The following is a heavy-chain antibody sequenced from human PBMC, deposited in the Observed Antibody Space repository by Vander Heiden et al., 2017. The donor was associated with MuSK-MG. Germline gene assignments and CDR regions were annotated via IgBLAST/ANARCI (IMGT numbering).Heavy chain of an antibody. CDR3: ARDAHPIAAAGLPWGWFDP. J-gene: IGHJ5*02. Sequence: QVQLVESGGGVVQPGRSLRLSCAASGCTLGRYGMHWVRQAPGKGLEWVAVIWYDGSNKYYADSVKGRFTISRDNSKNTLYLQMNSLRAEDTAVYYCARDAHPIAAAGLPWGWFDPWGQGTLVTVSS. D-gene: IGHD6-13*01. V-gene: IGHV3-33*01. CDR2: IWYDGSNK. CDR1: GCTLGRYG.